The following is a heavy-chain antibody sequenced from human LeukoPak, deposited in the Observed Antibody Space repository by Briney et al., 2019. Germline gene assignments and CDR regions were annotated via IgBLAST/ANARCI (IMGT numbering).Heavy chain of an antibody. J-gene: IGHJ4*02. D-gene: IGHD2-2*01. V-gene: IGHV3-48*03. CDR3: GRSAGVPAAHFDY. CDR1: GFTFSSYE. CDR2: ISSSGSTI. Sequence: GGSLRLSCAASGFTFSSYEMNWVRQAPGKGLEWVSYISSSGSTIYYADSVKGRFTISRDNAKNSLYLQMNSLRAEDTAVYYWGRSAGVPAAHFDYWGQGTLVTVSS.